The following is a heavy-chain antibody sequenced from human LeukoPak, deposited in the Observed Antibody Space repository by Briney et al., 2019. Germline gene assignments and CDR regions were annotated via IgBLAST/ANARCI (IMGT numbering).Heavy chain of an antibody. CDR1: GFTFDDYA. CDR3: AKMAVAGLEGAAFDY. V-gene: IGHV3-9*01. Sequence: GRSLRLSCAASGFTFDDYAMHWVRQAPGKGLEWVSGISWNSGSIGYADSVKGRFTISRDNAKNSLYLQMNSLRAEDTALYYCAKMAVAGLEGAAFDYWGQGTLVTVSS. CDR2: ISWNSGSI. J-gene: IGHJ4*02. D-gene: IGHD6-19*01.